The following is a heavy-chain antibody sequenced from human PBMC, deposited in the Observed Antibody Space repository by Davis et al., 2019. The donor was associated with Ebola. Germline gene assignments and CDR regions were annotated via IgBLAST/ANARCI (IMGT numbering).Heavy chain of an antibody. D-gene: IGHD2-8*01. CDR1: GYSFSDYY. V-gene: IGHV1-2*06. Sequence: ASVKVSCKASGYSFSDYYIHWVRQAPGQGLEWMGRINPNSGGTEYAQKFQGRVTMTRDTSISTANMDLSSLRSDDTAMYFCAREGCSNGVCHDFDYWGQGTLVTVSS. J-gene: IGHJ4*02. CDR3: AREGCSNGVCHDFDY. CDR2: INPNSGGT.